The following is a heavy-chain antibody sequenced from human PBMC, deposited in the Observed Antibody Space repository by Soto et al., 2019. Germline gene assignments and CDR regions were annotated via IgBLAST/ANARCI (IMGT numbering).Heavy chain of an antibody. Sequence: QVQLVQSGAEVKKPGSSVKVSCKASGGTFSSYAISWVRQAPGQGLEWMGGIIPIFGTANYAQKFQGRVTSTADESTSTAYMELGSLRSEDTAVYYCAVRIAVAGTGLVYFDYWGQGTLVTVSS. CDR3: AVRIAVAGTGLVYFDY. J-gene: IGHJ4*02. CDR2: IIPIFGTA. D-gene: IGHD6-19*01. V-gene: IGHV1-69*01. CDR1: GGTFSSYA.